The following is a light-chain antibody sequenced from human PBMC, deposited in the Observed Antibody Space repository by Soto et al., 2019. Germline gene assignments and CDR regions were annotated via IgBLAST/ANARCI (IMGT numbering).Light chain of an antibody. CDR2: DVT. CDR1: STDVGGYDY. V-gene: IGLV2-11*01. CDR3: CSYAGSNMV. Sequence: QSALTQPRSVSGSPGQSVTISCVGTSTDVGGYDYVSWYQQHPNKAPKLMIYDVTKRPSGVPDRFSGSKSGNTASLTISGLQAEDEADYYCCSYAGSNMVFGGGTKLTVL. J-gene: IGLJ2*01.